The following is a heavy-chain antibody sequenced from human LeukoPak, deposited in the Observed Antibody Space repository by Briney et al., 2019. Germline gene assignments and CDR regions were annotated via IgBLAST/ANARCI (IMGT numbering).Heavy chain of an antibody. CDR1: GYTFTSYG. Sequence: GASVKVSCKASGYTFTSYGISWVRQAPGQGLEWMGWISAYNGNTNYAQKFQGRVTMTRDMSTSTVYMELSSLRSEDTAVYYCASDGIAAAGNYMDVWGKGTTVTVSS. D-gene: IGHD6-13*01. V-gene: IGHV1-18*01. J-gene: IGHJ6*03. CDR3: ASDGIAAAGNYMDV. CDR2: ISAYNGNT.